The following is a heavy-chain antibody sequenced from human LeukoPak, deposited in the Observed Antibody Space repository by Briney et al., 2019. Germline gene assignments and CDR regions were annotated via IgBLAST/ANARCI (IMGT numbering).Heavy chain of an antibody. CDR3: ATVSEGVVVPAGAYYYYYGMDV. J-gene: IGHJ6*02. D-gene: IGHD2-2*01. V-gene: IGHV1-18*01. Sequence: GASVKVSCKASGYTFTSYGISWVRQAPGQGLEWMGWISAYNGNTNYAQKFQGRVTMTEDTSTDTAYMELSSLRSEDTAVYYCATVSEGVVVPAGAYYYYYGMDVWGQGTTVTVSS. CDR2: ISAYNGNT. CDR1: GYTFTSYG.